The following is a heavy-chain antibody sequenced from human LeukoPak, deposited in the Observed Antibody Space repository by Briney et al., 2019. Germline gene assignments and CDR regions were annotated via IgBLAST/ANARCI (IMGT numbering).Heavy chain of an antibody. D-gene: IGHD1-26*01. CDR3: AILVGDRTIYDY. J-gene: IGHJ4*02. V-gene: IGHV3-7*01. CDR1: RFTFNTYW. CDR2: IKRDGSEK. Sequence: PGGSLRLSCAASRFTFNTYWMSWVRQAPGKGLEWVATIKRDGSEKYYVDPVKGRFTISRDNAKNSLYLQMNSLRVEDTAVYYCAILVGDRTIYDYWGQGTLVTVSS.